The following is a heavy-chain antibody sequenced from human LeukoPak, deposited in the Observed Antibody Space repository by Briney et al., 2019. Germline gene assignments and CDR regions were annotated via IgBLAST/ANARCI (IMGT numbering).Heavy chain of an antibody. V-gene: IGHV3-30*02. D-gene: IGHD1-26*01. CDR2: IRSDASDK. CDR3: AKGGGSYDY. Sequence: GGSLRLSCAASGFTFSTYAMHWVRQAPGKGLEWVAFIRSDASDKYYTDSVKGRFTISRDNSQNTLYLQMNSLRPEDTAVYYCAKGGGSYDYWGQGTLVTVSS. J-gene: IGHJ4*02. CDR1: GFTFSTYA.